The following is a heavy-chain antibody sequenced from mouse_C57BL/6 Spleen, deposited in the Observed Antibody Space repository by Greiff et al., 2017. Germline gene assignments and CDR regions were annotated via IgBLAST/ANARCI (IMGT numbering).Heavy chain of an antibody. V-gene: IGHV1-80*01. CDR1: GYAFSSYW. Sequence: QVQLQQSGAELVKPGASVKISCKASGYAFSSYWMNWVKQRPGKGLEWIGQIYPGDGDTNYNGKFKGKATLTADQSSSTAYMQLSSLTSEDSAVYVCARDTVVATGYFDVWGTGTTVTVSS. J-gene: IGHJ1*03. CDR2: IYPGDGDT. D-gene: IGHD1-1*01. CDR3: ARDTVVATGYFDV.